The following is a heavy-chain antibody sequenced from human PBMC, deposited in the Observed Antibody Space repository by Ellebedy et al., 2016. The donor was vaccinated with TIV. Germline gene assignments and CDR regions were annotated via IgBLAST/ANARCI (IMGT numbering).Heavy chain of an antibody. CDR3: ARGYPVLRYFVRGGGYGMDV. V-gene: IGHV4-34*01. J-gene: IGHJ6*02. D-gene: IGHD3-9*01. CDR2: INHSGST. CDR1: GGSFSGYY. Sequence: SETLSLTCAVYGGSFSGYYWSWIRQPPGKGLEWIGEINHSGSTNYNPSLKSRVTVSVDTSKNQFSLKLSSVTAADTAVYYCARGYPVLRYFVRGGGYGMDVWGQGTTVTVSS.